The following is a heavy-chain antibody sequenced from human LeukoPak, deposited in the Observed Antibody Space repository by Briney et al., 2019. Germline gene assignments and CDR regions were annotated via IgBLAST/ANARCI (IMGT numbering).Heavy chain of an antibody. CDR1: GYTFTGYY. CDR2: INPNSGGT. D-gene: IGHD3-3*01. J-gene: IGHJ4*02. V-gene: IGHV1-2*02. CDR3: ARDQGIRFLEWLFDY. Sequence: ASVKVSCTASGYTFTGYYMHWVRQAPGHGLEWMGWINPNSGGTNYAQKFQGRVTMTRDTSISTAYMELSRLRSDDTAVYYCARDQGIRFLEWLFDYWGQGTLVTVSS.